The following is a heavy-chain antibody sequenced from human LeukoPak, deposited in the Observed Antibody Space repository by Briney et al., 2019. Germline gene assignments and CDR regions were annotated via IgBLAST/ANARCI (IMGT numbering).Heavy chain of an antibody. V-gene: IGHV4-59*12. J-gene: IGHJ4*02. CDR1: GGSISNYY. Sequence: PSETLSLTCTVSGGSISNYYWSWIRQPPGKGLEWIGYIYYRGSTNYNPSLKSRVTISVDTSKNQFSLKLSSVTAADTAVYYGARVHSGYDFGNRKYYYFDYWGQGTLVTVSS. CDR2: IYYRGST. D-gene: IGHD5-12*01. CDR3: ARVHSGYDFGNRKYYYFDY.